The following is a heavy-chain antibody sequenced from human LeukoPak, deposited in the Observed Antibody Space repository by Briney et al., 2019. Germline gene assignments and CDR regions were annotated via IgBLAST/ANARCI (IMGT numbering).Heavy chain of an antibody. CDR2: ISGSSSNV. D-gene: IGHD5-18*01. V-gene: IGHV3-48*03. CDR3: ARGFRDTAMFLDH. J-gene: IGHJ4*02. Sequence: PGGSLRLSCAASGFTFSSYEMNWVRQAPGKGLEWISAISGSSSNVYYAASVRGRFTISRDNAENSLYLQLNTMRAEDTAVYYCARGFRDTAMFLDHWGQGTLVTVSS. CDR1: GFTFSSYE.